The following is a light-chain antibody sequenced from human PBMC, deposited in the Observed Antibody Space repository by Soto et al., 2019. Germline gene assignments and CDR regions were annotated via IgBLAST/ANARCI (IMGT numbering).Light chain of an antibody. V-gene: IGLV2-14*03. Sequence: QSALTQPASVSGSPGQSITISCTGTSSDVGGYNYVSWYQHHPGKAPQLMIYDVSQRPSGVSNRFSGSKSGNTASLTISGLQAEDEADYYCSSYTISSTLRYVFGTGTQLTVL. J-gene: IGLJ1*01. CDR1: SSDVGGYNY. CDR2: DVS. CDR3: SSYTISSTLRYV.